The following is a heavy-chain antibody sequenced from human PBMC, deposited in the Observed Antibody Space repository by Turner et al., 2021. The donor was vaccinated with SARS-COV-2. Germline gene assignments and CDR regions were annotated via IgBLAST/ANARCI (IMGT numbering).Heavy chain of an antibody. CDR3: ARDQEGWKFAY. CDR2: ISYDGSNK. D-gene: IGHD1-1*01. V-gene: IGHV3-30*04. J-gene: IGHJ4*02. Sequence: QVQLVESGGGVVQPGRSLRLSCAASGFTFSSYAMNWVRQAPGKGLEWVSVISYDGSNKFYADSVKGRFTISRYNSKNTLYLQMNSLRAEDTAVYYCARDQEGWKFAYWGQGTLVTVSS. CDR1: GFTFSSYA.